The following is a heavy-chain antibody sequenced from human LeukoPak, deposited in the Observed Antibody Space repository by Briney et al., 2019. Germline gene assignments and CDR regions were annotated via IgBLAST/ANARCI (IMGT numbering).Heavy chain of an antibody. CDR3: ARDPKWGRGNYYFGY. V-gene: IGHV3-21*01. J-gene: IGHJ4*02. D-gene: IGHD1-26*01. CDR1: GFTFSSYS. Sequence: GGSLRLSCAASGFTFSSYSMNWVRQAPGKGLDWVSSISSSSSYIYYADSVKGRFTISRDNAKNSLYLQMNSLRAEDTAVYYCARDPKWGRGNYYFGYWGQGTLVTVSS. CDR2: ISSSSSYI.